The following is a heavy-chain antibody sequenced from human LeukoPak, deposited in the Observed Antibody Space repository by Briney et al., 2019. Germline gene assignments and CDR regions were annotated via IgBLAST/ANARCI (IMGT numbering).Heavy chain of an antibody. V-gene: IGHV4-38-2*02. CDR3: ARDQWLVYFGY. CDR2: IYQSGST. J-gene: IGHJ4*02. CDR1: GYSITSDYC. Sequence: SETLSLTCTVSGYSITSDYCWGWIRQPPGKGLEWIGSIYQSGSTFYNPSLKSRVTISVDTSNNQFSLKLNSVTAADTAVYYCARDQWLVYFGYWGQGSLVTVSS. D-gene: IGHD6-19*01.